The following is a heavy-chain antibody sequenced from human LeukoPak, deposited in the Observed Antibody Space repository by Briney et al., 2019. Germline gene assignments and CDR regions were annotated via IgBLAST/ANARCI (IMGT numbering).Heavy chain of an antibody. V-gene: IGHV3-23*01. CDR2: ISGSGGST. Sequence: GGSLILSCAASGFTFSSYAMSWVRQAPGKGLEWVSAISGSGGSTYYADSVKGRFTISRDNSKNTLYLQMNSLRAEDTAVYYCAKQVAGTSLFDYWGQGTLVTVSS. CDR3: AKQVAGTSLFDY. CDR1: GFTFSSYA. J-gene: IGHJ4*02. D-gene: IGHD6-19*01.